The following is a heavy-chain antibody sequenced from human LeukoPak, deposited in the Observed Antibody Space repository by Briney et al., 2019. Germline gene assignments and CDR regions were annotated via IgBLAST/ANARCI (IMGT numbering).Heavy chain of an antibody. V-gene: IGHV3-23*01. Sequence: GGSLRLSCAASGFTFSSYAMSWVRQAPGKGLEWVSALSGSGDSAYYPDSVKGRFTISRDNSKNTVYLRMNSLRAEDTAIYYCEKDRIGYGYNWFDPWGQGTLVTVSS. CDR2: LSGSGDSA. D-gene: IGHD5-18*01. CDR1: GFTFSSYA. CDR3: EKDRIGYGYNWFDP. J-gene: IGHJ5*02.